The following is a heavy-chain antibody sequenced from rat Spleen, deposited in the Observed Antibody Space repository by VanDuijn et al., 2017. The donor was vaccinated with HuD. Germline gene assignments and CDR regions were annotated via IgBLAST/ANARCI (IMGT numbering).Heavy chain of an antibody. Sequence: EVKLVESGGGLVQPGRSLKLSCAASGFTFSDYYMAWVRQAPTKGLEWVATISYDGSSTYYRDSVKGRFTISRDNAKSTLYLQMDSLRSEDTATYYCARPRDYGYYFDYWGQGVMVTVSS. CDR2: ISYDGSST. D-gene: IGHD1-7*01. CDR3: ARPRDYGYYFDY. CDR1: GFTFSDYY. J-gene: IGHJ2*01. V-gene: IGHV5-7*01.